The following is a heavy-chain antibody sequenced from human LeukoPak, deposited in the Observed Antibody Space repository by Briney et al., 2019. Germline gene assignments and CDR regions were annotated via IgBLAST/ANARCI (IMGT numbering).Heavy chain of an antibody. Sequence: GGSLRLSCAASGFTFSSYWMSWVRQAPGKGLEWVANIKQDGSEKYYVDSVKGRFNISRDNAKNSLYLQMNSLRAEDTAVYYCAREASYYDFWSGYQDAFDIWGQGTMVTVSS. CDR2: IKQDGSEK. J-gene: IGHJ3*02. CDR3: AREASYYDFWSGYQDAFDI. D-gene: IGHD3-3*01. CDR1: GFTFSSYW. V-gene: IGHV3-7*01.